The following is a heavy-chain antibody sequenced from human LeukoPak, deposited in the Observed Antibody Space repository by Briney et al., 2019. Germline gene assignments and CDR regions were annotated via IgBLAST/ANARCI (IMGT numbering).Heavy chain of an antibody. CDR2: INPNSGGT. D-gene: IGHD3-22*01. Sequence: ASVKVSCKASGYTFTGYYMHWVRQAPGQGLEWMGWINPNSGGTNYAQKFQGRVTMTRDTSISTAYMELSRLRSVDTAVYYCARVDYYDSGGIDYWGQGTLVTVSS. V-gene: IGHV1-2*02. CDR1: GYTFTGYY. J-gene: IGHJ4*02. CDR3: ARVDYYDSGGIDY.